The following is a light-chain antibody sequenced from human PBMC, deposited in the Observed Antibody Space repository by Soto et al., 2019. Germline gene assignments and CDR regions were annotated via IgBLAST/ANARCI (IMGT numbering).Light chain of an antibody. Sequence: EIVMTQSPATLSMSPGERATLSCRASQSVSSNLAWYQQKPGQAPRLLIYGASTRAAGIPARFSGSGSGTDFTLTISSLQSEDVAVYYCQQYNNWPAWTFGQGTKVEIK. V-gene: IGKV3-15*01. CDR1: QSVSSN. J-gene: IGKJ1*01. CDR3: QQYNNWPAWT. CDR2: GAS.